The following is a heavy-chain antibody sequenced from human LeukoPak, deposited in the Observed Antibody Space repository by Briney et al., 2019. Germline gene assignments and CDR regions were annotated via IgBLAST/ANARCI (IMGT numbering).Heavy chain of an antibody. CDR1: EYTFTRYA. Sequence: ASVKVSCKASEYTFTRYAMNWVRQAPGQGLEWMGWINTKTGNPTYAQGFTGRFVFSLDTSVSTAYLQISSLKAEDTAVYYCARSYYFDSSAYYLFDYWGQGTLVTVSS. J-gene: IGHJ4*02. D-gene: IGHD3-22*01. CDR2: INTKTGNP. V-gene: IGHV7-4-1*02. CDR3: ARSYYFDSSAYYLFDY.